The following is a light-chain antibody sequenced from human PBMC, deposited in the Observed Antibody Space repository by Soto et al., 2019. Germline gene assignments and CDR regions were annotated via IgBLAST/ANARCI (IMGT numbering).Light chain of an antibody. Sequence: QSVLTQPASVYGSPGQPITISCTGTRSDVGGYNYVSWYQQHPGKAPKLMIYEVSNRPSGVSNRFSGSKSGNTASLTISGLQAEDEADYYCSSYASSSTGVFGTGTKVTVL. CDR2: EVS. CDR1: RSDVGGYNY. CDR3: SSYASSSTGV. J-gene: IGLJ1*01. V-gene: IGLV2-14*01.